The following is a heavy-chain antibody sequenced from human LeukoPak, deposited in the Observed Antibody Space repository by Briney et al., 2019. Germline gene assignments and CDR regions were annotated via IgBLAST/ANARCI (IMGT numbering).Heavy chain of an antibody. V-gene: IGHV1-46*01. CDR3: AREDTAIASKYNWFDP. CDR1: GYTFTSYY. J-gene: IGHJ5*02. D-gene: IGHD5-18*01. Sequence: ASVKVSCKASGYTFTSYYMHWVRQAPGQGLEWMGIINPSGGSTSYAQKFQGRVTMTRDTSTSTVYMELSSLRSEDTAVYYCAREDTAIASKYNWFDPWGQGTLVTVSS. CDR2: INPSGGST.